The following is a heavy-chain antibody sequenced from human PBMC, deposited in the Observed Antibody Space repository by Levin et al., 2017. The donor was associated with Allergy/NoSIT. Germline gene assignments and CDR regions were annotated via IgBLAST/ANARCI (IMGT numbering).Heavy chain of an antibody. D-gene: IGHD2-8*01. CDR1: GFTFGDHD. CDR3: AKNTNWIDY. V-gene: IGHV3-49*03. J-gene: IGHJ4*02. CDR2: IRSKAYGGTT. Sequence: GGSLRLSCAASGFTFGDHDMSWFRQAPGKGLEWVGLIRSKAYGGTTDYAASVKGRFTISRDDSKGIAYLQMNSLKTEETAMYYCAKNTNWIDYWGQGTLVTVSS.